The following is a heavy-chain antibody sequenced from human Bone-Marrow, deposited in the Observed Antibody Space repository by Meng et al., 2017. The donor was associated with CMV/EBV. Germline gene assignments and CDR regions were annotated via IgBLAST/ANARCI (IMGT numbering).Heavy chain of an antibody. CDR1: GYTFTGYY. CDR3: ARATITGYFDY. V-gene: IGHV1-2*02. CDR2: INPNSGGT. Sequence: ASVKVSCKASGYTFTGYYMHWVRQAPGQGLEWMGWINPNSGGTNYAQKFQGRVTMTRDTSISTAYMELSSLRSEDTAVYYCARATITGYFDYWGQGTLVTVSS. J-gene: IGHJ4*02. D-gene: IGHD5-12*01.